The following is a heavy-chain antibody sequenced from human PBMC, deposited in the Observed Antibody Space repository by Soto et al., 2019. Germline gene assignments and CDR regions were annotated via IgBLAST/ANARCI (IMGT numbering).Heavy chain of an antibody. D-gene: IGHD3-16*01. CDR2: IRYSEST. CDR1: GDSISSGGYY. J-gene: IGHJ3*01. Sequence: QVQLQQSGPGLVKPSQTLSHTCTVSGDSISSGGYYWTWVRQRPGKGLEWIGYIRYSESTYYNPCRKSRVIVSIDPFQNQFSLGLSSVTAADTAVYFCTRGAWGYAFDVWGQGRMVTVSS. CDR3: TRGAWGYAFDV. V-gene: IGHV4-31*03.